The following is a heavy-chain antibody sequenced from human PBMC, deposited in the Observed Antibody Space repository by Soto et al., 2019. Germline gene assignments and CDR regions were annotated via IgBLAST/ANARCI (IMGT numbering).Heavy chain of an antibody. D-gene: IGHD3-10*01. J-gene: IGHJ3*02. CDR1: GESFGGDL. V-gene: IGHV4-59*01. CDR2: IYYSGNT. CDR3: ARGRPRDGCNSGHSECDS. Sequence: SGILSLTCSVYGESFGGDLWRWIRPPPGKGLERTGYIYYSGNTNYNPSLKSRVTISVATSKTQFSLKLTSVTAADTAVYYCARGRPRDGCNSGHSECDSWGQGTMVTVS.